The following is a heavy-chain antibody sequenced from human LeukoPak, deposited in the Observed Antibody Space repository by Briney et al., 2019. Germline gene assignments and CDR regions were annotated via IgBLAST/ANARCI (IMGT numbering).Heavy chain of an antibody. Sequence: GGSLRLSCAASGFTFSDYNMRWIRQAPGKGLEWVSSISRSGSTKYYADSVKGRFTISRDNAKNSLFLQMNSLRAEDTAVYYCAREDSSGWKNWGQGTLVTVSS. J-gene: IGHJ4*02. D-gene: IGHD6-19*01. CDR2: ISRSGSTK. CDR3: AREDSSGWKN. CDR1: GFTFSDYN. V-gene: IGHV3-11*01.